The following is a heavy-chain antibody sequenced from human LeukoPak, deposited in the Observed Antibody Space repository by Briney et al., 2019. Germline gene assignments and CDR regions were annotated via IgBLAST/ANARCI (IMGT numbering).Heavy chain of an antibody. Sequence: PGGSLRLSCAASGFTFSSYWMSWVRQAPGKGLEWVAHIKQDGSEKYYVDSVKGRFTISRDNAKNSLYLQMNSLRAEDTAVYYCARDLRRWLQLDYFDYWGQGTLVTVSS. V-gene: IGHV3-7*01. J-gene: IGHJ4*02. D-gene: IGHD5-24*01. CDR1: GFTFSSYW. CDR3: ARDLRRWLQLDYFDY. CDR2: IKQDGSEK.